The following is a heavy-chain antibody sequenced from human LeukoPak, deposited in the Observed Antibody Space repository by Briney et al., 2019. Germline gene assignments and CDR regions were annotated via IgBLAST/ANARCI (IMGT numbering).Heavy chain of an antibody. CDR2: IYPGDSDT. J-gene: IGHJ2*01. CDR3: ARQVAVDWYFDL. Sequence: GESLKISCKGSGYSLTSYWIGWVRQMPGKGLEWMGIIYPGDSDTRYSPSFQGQVTISADKYPQWSSLKASDTAMYYCARQVAVDWYFDLWGRGTLVTVSS. V-gene: IGHV5-51*01. CDR1: GYSLTSYW. D-gene: IGHD6-19*01.